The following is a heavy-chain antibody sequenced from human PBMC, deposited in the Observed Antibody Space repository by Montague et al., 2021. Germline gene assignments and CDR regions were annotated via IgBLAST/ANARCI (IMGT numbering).Heavy chain of an antibody. Sequence: QSGAEVKKPGESLRISCKGSGYNFTNYWIAWGRQLPAKGLEWMGIIFPRDSHARYSLSFEGQVTFSVDTSLSTAYLHLSNLKASDTAMYYCARRLFDSRGVHWFDPWGPGTQVIVS. D-gene: IGHD3-22*01. V-gene: IGHV5-51*01. CDR3: ARRLFDSRGVHWFDP. CDR1: GYNFTNYW. J-gene: IGHJ5*02. CDR2: IFPRDSHA.